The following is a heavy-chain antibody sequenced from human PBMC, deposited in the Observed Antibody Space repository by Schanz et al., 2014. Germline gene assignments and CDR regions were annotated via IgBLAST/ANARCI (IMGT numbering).Heavy chain of an antibody. D-gene: IGHD5-12*01. CDR3: ARAAYGGYTSTPLRY. J-gene: IGHJ4*02. Sequence: QVQLVESGGGLVKPGGSLRLSCVVSGFIFSDHYMSWIRQAPGKGLEWISYISSGSSTIHYADSVKGRFTISRDNAKNSLFLQMNSLRAEDTAVYYCARAAYGGYTSTPLRYWGQGTLVTVSS. CDR1: GFIFSDHY. CDR2: ISSGSSTI. V-gene: IGHV3-11*01.